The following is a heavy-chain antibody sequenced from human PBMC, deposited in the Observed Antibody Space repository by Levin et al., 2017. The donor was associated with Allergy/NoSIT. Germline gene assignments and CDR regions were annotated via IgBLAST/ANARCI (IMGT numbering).Heavy chain of an antibody. V-gene: IGHV5-51*01. CDR2: IYPGDSDT. J-gene: IGHJ2*01. D-gene: IGHD6-6*01. Sequence: PGESLKISCKGSGYSFTSYWIGWVRQMPGKGLEWMGIIYPGDSDTRYSPSFQGQVTISADKSISTAYLQWSSLKASDTAMYYCARHSASIAARRARDWYFDLWGRGTLVTVSS. CDR1: GYSFTSYW. CDR3: ARHSASIAARRARDWYFDL.